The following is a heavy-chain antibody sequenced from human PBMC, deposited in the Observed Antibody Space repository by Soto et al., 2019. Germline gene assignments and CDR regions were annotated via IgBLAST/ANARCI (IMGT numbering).Heavy chain of an antibody. CDR1: GGSFSGYY. J-gene: IGHJ4*02. Sequence: TLSLTCAVYGGSFSGYYWSWIRQPPGKGLEWIGSIYHSGTTYYNPPLKSRVTISVDTSKNQFSLKLTSVTAADTAVYYCARDKITGLFDYWGQGTLVTVSS. CDR3: ARDKITGLFDY. CDR2: IYHSGTT. D-gene: IGHD2-8*02. V-gene: IGHV4-34*01.